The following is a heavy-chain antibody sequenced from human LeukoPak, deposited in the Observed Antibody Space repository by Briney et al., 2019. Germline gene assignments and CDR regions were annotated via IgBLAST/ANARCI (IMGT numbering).Heavy chain of an antibody. D-gene: IGHD2-15*01. V-gene: IGHV3-23*01. CDR1: GFTFSSYA. CDR3: AKEYCSGGRCYAYLDY. Sequence: GGSLILSCAASGFTFSSYATSWVRQAPGKGLEWVSAISGSGGSTYYADSVKGRFTISRDNSKNSLYLQMNSLRAEDTAVYYCAKEYCSGGRCYAYLDYWGPGTLVSVSS. J-gene: IGHJ4*02. CDR2: ISGSGGST.